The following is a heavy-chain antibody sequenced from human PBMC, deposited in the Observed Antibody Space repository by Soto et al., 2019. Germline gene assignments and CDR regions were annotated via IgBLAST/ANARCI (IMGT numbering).Heavy chain of an antibody. J-gene: IGHJ4*02. D-gene: IGHD7-27*01. CDR3: VKVWGGYYFDY. CDR1: GFSFSHYA. CDR2: ISSNGGNT. V-gene: IGHV3-64D*08. Sequence: EVQLVESGGGLVQPGGSLRLSCSASGFSFSHYAMHWVRQAPGKGLEYVSEISSNGGNTYYADSVKGRFTISRDNSKNTLYLQMSSPRAEDTAVYYCVKVWGGYYFDYWGQGTLVTVSS.